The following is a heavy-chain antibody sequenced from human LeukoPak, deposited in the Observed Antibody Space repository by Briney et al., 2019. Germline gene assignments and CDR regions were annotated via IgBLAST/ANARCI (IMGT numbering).Heavy chain of an antibody. V-gene: IGHV4-30-4*01. CDR2: IYYSGST. CDR3: ARYPPSGYLSYFDY. Sequence: SQTLSLTCTVSGGSISSDDYYWSWIRQPPGKGLEWIGYIYYSGSTYYNPSLKSRVTISVDTSKNQFSLKLSSVTAADTAVYYCARYPPSGYLSYFDYWGQGTLVTVSS. CDR1: GGSISSDDYY. D-gene: IGHD5-12*01. J-gene: IGHJ4*02.